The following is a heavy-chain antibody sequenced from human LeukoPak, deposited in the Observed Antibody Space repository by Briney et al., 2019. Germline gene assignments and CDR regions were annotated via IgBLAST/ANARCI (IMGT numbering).Heavy chain of an antibody. CDR2: INPNSGGT. D-gene: IGHD2-2*01. J-gene: IGHJ4*02. V-gene: IGHV1-2*02. Sequence: ASVKVSCMASGYTFTGYYMHWVRQAPGQGLEWMGWINPNSGGTNYAQKFQGRVTMTRDTSISTAYMELSRLRSDDTAVYYCARDQTSSWMLDYWGQGTLVTVSS. CDR3: ARDQTSSWMLDY. CDR1: GYTFTGYY.